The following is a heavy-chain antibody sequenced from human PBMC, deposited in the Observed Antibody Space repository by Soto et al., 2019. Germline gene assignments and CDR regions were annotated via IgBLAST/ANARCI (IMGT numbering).Heavy chain of an antibody. J-gene: IGHJ4*02. CDR1: GFTFNDYY. D-gene: IGHD3-22*01. CDR2: ISSSSTYA. V-gene: IGHV3-11*05. CDR3: AKDYAYYYDSSGYFDY. Sequence: GGSLRLSCAASGFTFNDYYMSWVRQAPGKGLEWVSKISSSSTYAIYADSVKGRFTISIDNAKNSVFLQMNSLRAEDTAVYYCAKDYAYYYDSSGYFDYWGQGTLVTVSS.